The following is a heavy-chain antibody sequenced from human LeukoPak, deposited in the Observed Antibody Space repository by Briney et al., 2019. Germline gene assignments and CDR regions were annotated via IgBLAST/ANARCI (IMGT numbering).Heavy chain of an antibody. D-gene: IGHD3-22*01. CDR3: AKGVRRSSDYSSPVDY. V-gene: IGHV3-74*01. J-gene: IGHJ4*02. CDR2: INNDGSTT. Sequence: PGGSLRLSCAASGFTFSSHWMHWVGQAPGKGLVWVSRINNDGSTTNYADSVKGRFSISRDNAKNTLYLQMSSLRGEDTAVYHCAKGVRRSSDYSSPVDYWGQGTLVTVSS. CDR1: GFTFSSHW.